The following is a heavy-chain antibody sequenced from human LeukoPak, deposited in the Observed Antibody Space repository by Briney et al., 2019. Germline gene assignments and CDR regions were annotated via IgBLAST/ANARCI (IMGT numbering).Heavy chain of an antibody. CDR3: AKGSISGNPYYYYGMDV. CDR2: ISGSGGST. CDR1: GFTFSSYA. J-gene: IGHJ6*04. V-gene: IGHV3-23*01. Sequence: GGSLRLSRAASGFTFSSYAMSWVRQAPGKGLEWVSAISGSGGSTYYADSVKGRFTISRDNSKNTLYLQMNSLRAEDTAVYYCAKGSISGNPYYYYGMDVWGKGTTVTVSS. D-gene: IGHD3-3*02.